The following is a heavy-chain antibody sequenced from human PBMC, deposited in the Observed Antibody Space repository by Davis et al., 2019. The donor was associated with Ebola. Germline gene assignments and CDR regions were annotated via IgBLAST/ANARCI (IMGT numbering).Heavy chain of an antibody. Sequence: GESLKISCAASGFTFSSYAMHWVRQAPGKGLEWVAVISYDGSNKYYADSVKGRFTISRDNSKNTLYLQMNSLRAEDTAVYYCAKGTVANYWGQGTLVTVSS. D-gene: IGHD6-19*01. CDR1: GFTFSSYA. CDR2: ISYDGSNK. V-gene: IGHV3-30*04. CDR3: AKGTVANY. J-gene: IGHJ4*02.